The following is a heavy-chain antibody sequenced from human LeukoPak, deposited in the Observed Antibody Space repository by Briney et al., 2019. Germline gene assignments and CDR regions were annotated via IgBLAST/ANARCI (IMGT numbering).Heavy chain of an antibody. CDR2: IKEDGSEK. CDR3: ARGLAAPDH. D-gene: IGHD3-9*01. J-gene: IGHJ4*02. CDR1: GGSFSGYY. Sequence: ETLSLTCAVYGGSFSGYYWSWIRQPPGKGLEWVANIKEDGSEKHYVDSVKGRFTISRDNAKNSLSLQMNTLRGEDTALYYCARGLAAPDHWGQGTLVTVSS. V-gene: IGHV3-7*01.